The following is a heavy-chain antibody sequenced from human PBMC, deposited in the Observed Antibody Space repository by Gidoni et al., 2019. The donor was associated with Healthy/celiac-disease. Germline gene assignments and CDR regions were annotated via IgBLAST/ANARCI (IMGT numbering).Heavy chain of an antibody. V-gene: IGHV1-18*04. Sequence: QVQLVQSGAEVKKPGASVKVSCKASGYTFTSYGIRCVRQAPGQGLEWMGWISAYNGNTNYAQKLQGRVTMTTDTSTSTAYMELRSLRSDDTAVYYCARDVQGPPIGKGITMIVVVGDIWGQGTMVTVSS. CDR1: GYTFTSYG. D-gene: IGHD3-22*01. CDR3: ARDVQGPPIGKGITMIVVVGDI. J-gene: IGHJ3*02. CDR2: ISAYNGNT.